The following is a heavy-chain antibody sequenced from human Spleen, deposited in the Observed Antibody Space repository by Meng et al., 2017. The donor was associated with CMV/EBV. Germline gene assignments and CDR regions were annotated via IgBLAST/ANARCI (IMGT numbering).Heavy chain of an antibody. Sequence: GGSLRLSCVASGFPFSSYSMNWVRQAPGKGLEWVSSISSSSSYIYYADSVKGRFTISRDNAKNSLYLQMNSLRAEDTAVYYCAKGKGEYCSSTICYPFDYWGQGTLVTVSS. CDR2: ISSSSSYI. J-gene: IGHJ4*02. V-gene: IGHV3-21*04. D-gene: IGHD2-2*01. CDR3: AKGKGEYCSSTICYPFDY. CDR1: GFPFSSYS.